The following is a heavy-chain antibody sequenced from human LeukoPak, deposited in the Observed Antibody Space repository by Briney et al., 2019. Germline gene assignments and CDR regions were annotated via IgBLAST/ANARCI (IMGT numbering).Heavy chain of an antibody. J-gene: IGHJ4*02. CDR1: GFTFSSYW. D-gene: IGHD5-24*01. Sequence: GGSLRLSCAASGFTFSSYWMHWVRQAPGKGLVWVSRINSDGSSTSYADSVKGRFTISRDNAKNTLYLQMNSLRVEDTAVYYCARTRDGYNWDYWGQGTLVTISS. V-gene: IGHV3-74*01. CDR3: ARTRDGYNWDY. CDR2: INSDGSST.